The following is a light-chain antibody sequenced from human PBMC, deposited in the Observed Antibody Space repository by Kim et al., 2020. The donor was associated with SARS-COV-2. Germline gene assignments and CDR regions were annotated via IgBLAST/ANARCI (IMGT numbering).Light chain of an antibody. V-gene: IGLV1-47*01. CDR1: SSNIQKNY. CDR2: GNN. Sequence: GQRVNHFWYGSSSNIQKNYLYWYQPVPGTAPKVLIYGNNQRPSGVPDRFSGSKSGTSASLAISGLRSEDEADYYCAAWDDRPSGRVFGGGTQLTVL. J-gene: IGLJ3*02. CDR3: AAWDDRPSGRV.